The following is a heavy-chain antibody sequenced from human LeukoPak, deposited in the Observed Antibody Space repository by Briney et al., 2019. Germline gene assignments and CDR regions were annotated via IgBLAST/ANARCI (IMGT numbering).Heavy chain of an antibody. CDR2: IWFDGNNK. Sequence: PGGSLRLSCAASGFTFSSYVMHWVRQAPGKGLEWVTIIWFDGNNKYYADSVKGRFTISRDNAKNSLYLQMNSLRAEDTAVYYCAREEPGEDFDYWGQGTLVTVSS. CDR1: GFTFSSYV. J-gene: IGHJ4*02. V-gene: IGHV3-33*01. CDR3: AREEPGEDFDY. D-gene: IGHD7-27*01.